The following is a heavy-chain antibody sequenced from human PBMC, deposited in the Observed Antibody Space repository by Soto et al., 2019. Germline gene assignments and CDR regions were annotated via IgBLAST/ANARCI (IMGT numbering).Heavy chain of an antibody. CDR1: GGSFSGYY. D-gene: IGHD3-10*01. J-gene: IGHJ6*02. Sequence: SETLSLTCAVYGGSFSGYYWSWIRQPPGKGLEWIGEINHSGSTNHNPSLKSRVTISVDTSKNQFSLKLSSVTAADTAVYYCARYGVLVRGYSRYYYGMDVWGHGTTVTVSS. CDR3: ARYGVLVRGYSRYYYGMDV. V-gene: IGHV4-34*01. CDR2: INHSGST.